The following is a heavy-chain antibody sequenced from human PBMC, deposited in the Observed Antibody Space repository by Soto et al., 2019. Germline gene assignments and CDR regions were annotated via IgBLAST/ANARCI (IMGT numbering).Heavy chain of an antibody. CDR3: AKGDSSGWATPYYYGTDV. D-gene: IGHD3-22*01. Sequence: QVQLVESGGGVVQPGRSLRLSCAASGFTFSSYGMHWVRQAPGKGLEWVAVISYDGSNKYYADSVKGRFTISRDNSKNTLYLQMKSLRAEDTAVDYCAKGDSSGWATPYYYGTDVCGHGTTVTVS. CDR2: ISYDGSNK. V-gene: IGHV3-30*18. J-gene: IGHJ6*02. CDR1: GFTFSSYG.